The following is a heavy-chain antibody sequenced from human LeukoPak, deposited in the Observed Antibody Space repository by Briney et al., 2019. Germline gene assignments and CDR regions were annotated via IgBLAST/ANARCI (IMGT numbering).Heavy chain of an antibody. CDR2: IYYSGST. D-gene: IGHD4-17*01. CDR3: AGDYGDYEGAFDI. CDR1: GGSISSYY. V-gene: IGHV4-59*06. J-gene: IGHJ3*02. Sequence: NPSETLSLTCTVSGGSISSYYWSWIRQHPGKGLEWIGYIYYSGSTYYNPSLKSRVTISVDTSKNQFSLKLSSVTAADTAVYYCAGDYGDYEGAFDIWGQGTMVTVSS.